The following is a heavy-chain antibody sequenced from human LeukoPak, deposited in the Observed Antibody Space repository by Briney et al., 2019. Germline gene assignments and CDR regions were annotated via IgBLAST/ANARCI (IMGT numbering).Heavy chain of an antibody. D-gene: IGHD3-10*01. CDR2: IYYSGST. CDR1: GGSITSYY. V-gene: IGHV4-59*01. Sequence: SETLSLTCTVSGGSITSYYWNWIRQPPGKGLEWIGYIYYSGSTNYNPSLKSRVTISVDTSKNQFSLKLSSVTAADTAVYYCARAQVRGVSNWFDPWGQGTLVTVSS. J-gene: IGHJ5*02. CDR3: ARAQVRGVSNWFDP.